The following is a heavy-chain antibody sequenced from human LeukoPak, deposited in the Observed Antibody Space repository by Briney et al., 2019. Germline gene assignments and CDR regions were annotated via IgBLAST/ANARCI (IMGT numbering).Heavy chain of an antibody. V-gene: IGHV1-69*01. J-gene: IGHJ4*02. CDR2: IIPIFGTA. D-gene: IGHD2-21*02. CDR3: ARGGVAYCGGDCYSPALFDY. Sequence: SVKVSCKASGGTFSSYAISWVRQAPGQGLEWMGGIIPIFGTANYAQRFQGRVTITADESTSTAYMELSSLRSEDTAVYYCARGGVAYCGGDCYSPALFDYWGQGTLVTVSS. CDR1: GGTFSSYA.